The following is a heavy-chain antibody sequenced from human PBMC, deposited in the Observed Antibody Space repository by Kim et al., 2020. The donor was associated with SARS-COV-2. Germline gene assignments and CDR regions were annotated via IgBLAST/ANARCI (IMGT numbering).Heavy chain of an antibody. CDR3: AKFSGGLTQNRSHYSYYYYYGMDV. CDR1: GFTFSSYG. D-gene: IGHD2-21*01. Sequence: GGSLRLSCAASGFTFSSYGMHWVRQAPGKGLEWVAVISYDGSNKYYADSVKGRFTISRDNSKNTLYLQMNSLRAEDTAVYYCAKFSGGLTQNRSHYSYYYYYGMDVWGQGTTVTVSS. J-gene: IGHJ6*02. CDR2: ISYDGSNK. V-gene: IGHV3-30*18.